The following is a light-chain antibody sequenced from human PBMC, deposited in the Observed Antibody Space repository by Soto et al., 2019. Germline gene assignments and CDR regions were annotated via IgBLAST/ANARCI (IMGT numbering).Light chain of an antibody. Sequence: DIQLTQSPSFLSASVGDRVTITCRASQDISSSLAWYQQKPGKAPKLLIYDASTLQTGVPSRFRGSGSGTEVTLTISSRQPEDFATYSCQQLASYPIGTFGGGTKVEIK. CDR1: QDISSS. J-gene: IGKJ4*01. CDR3: QQLASYPIGT. CDR2: DAS. V-gene: IGKV1-9*01.